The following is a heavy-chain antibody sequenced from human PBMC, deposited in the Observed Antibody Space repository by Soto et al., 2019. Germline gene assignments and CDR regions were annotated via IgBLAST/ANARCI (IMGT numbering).Heavy chain of an antibody. CDR1: GYTFTSYG. D-gene: IGHD5-18*01. Sequence: QVQLVQSGVEVKKPGASVKVSCKASGYTFTSYGISWVRQAPGQGLEWMGWISAYNGNTKYAQKLQGRXTXTXXTSTSTAYMELRSLRSDDTAVYYCARDTAMALPDAWGQGTLVTVSS. CDR2: ISAYNGNT. J-gene: IGHJ4*02. V-gene: IGHV1-18*01. CDR3: ARDTAMALPDA.